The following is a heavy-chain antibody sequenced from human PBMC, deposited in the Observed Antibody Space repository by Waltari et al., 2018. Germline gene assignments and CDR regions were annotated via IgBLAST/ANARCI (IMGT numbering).Heavy chain of an antibody. V-gene: IGHV4-34*01. CDR3: AREGKTVATQYYYYYYMDV. J-gene: IGHJ6*03. CDR1: GGSFSGYY. CDR2: INHSGST. Sequence: QVQLQQWGAGLLKPSETLSLTCAVYGGSFSGYYWSWIRPPPGKGLEWIGEINHSGSTNYNPSLKSRVTISVDTSKNQFSLKLSSVTAADTAVYYCAREGKTVATQYYYYYYMDVWGKGTTVTVSS. D-gene: IGHD5-12*01.